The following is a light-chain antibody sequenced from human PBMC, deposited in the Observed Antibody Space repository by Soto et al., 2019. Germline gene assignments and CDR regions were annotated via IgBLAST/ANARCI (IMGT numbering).Light chain of an antibody. V-gene: IGKV3-11*01. Sequence: EIVLTQSPATLSLSPGESATLSCRASQSISSYLAWYQQKPGQAPRLLVYDASNRATAIPARFSGSGSGTDFTLTISSLEPEDFAVYFCEQRGNWAPTFGGGTKVEIK. CDR2: DAS. J-gene: IGKJ4*01. CDR1: QSISSY. CDR3: EQRGNWAPT.